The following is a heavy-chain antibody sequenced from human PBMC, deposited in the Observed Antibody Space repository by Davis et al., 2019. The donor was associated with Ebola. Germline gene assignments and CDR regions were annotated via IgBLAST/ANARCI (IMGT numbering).Heavy chain of an antibody. Sequence: MPSETLSLTCTVPGGSISSYYWSWIRQPPGKGLEWTGYIYYSGSTNYNPSLKSRVTISVDTSKNQFSLKLSSVTAADTAVYYCARFGFLEWLFDYWGQGTLVTVSS. CDR3: ARFGFLEWLFDY. CDR1: GGSISSYY. CDR2: IYYSGST. D-gene: IGHD3-3*01. V-gene: IGHV4-59*08. J-gene: IGHJ4*02.